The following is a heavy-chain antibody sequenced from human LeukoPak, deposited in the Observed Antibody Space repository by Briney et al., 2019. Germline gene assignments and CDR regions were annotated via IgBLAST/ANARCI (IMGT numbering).Heavy chain of an antibody. D-gene: IGHD3-22*01. V-gene: IGHV3-23*01. Sequence: PGGSLRLSCAASGFTFSSYAMSWVRQAPGKGLEWVSAISGSGGSTYYADSVKGRFTISRDNSKNTLYLQMNSLRAEDTAVYYCAKDRNYYDSSGPQGWFDPWGQGTLVTVSS. CDR2: ISGSGGST. CDR3: AKDRNYYDSSGPQGWFDP. CDR1: GFTFSSYA. J-gene: IGHJ5*02.